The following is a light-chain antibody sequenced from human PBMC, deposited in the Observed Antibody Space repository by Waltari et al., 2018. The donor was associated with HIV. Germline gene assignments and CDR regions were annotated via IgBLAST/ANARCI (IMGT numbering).Light chain of an antibody. J-gene: IGKJ1*01. Sequence: EILMTQSPPTLSLSPGERATLSCRASQSVTRDLAWYQQSPCQSPRLLIHGASTRASHIPDRFSGSGSGTEFTLTISSLQSEDFAVYYCQQYNTWPPGAFGQGTKVEIK. CDR3: QQYNTWPPGA. CDR2: GAS. V-gene: IGKV3-15*01. CDR1: QSVTRD.